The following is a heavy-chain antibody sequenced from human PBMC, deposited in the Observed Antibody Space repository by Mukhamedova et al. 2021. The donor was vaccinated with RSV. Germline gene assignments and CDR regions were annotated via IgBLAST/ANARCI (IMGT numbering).Heavy chain of an antibody. CDR2: ISYDGRNK. D-gene: IGHD6-19*01. CDR1: SYA. CDR3: ARGDGQAYSSGWDLFDH. V-gene: IGHV3-30*01. Sequence: SYAMHWVRQAPGKGLEWVAVISYDGRNKYYADSVKGRFTISRDISKNTLYLQMDSVRAQDTAVYYCARGDGQAYSSGWDLFDHWG. J-gene: IGHJ4*01.